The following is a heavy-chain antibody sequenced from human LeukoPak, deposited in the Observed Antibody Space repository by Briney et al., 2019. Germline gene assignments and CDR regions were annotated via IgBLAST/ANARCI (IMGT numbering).Heavy chain of an antibody. V-gene: IGHV3-48*01. J-gene: IGHJ4*02. CDR1: GFSFSIYG. Sequence: PGGSLRLSCAASGFSFSIYGISWVRQAPGKGLEWVSYITASGGNSYHADSVKGRFSISRDNSKNSLYLQMNSLRADDTAIYFCASGYRSGPICAWGQGTLVTVSS. D-gene: IGHD3-16*02. CDR2: ITASGGNS. CDR3: ASGYRSGPICA.